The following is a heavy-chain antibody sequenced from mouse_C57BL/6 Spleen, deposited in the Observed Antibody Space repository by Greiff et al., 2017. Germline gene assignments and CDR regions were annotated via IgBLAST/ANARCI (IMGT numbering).Heavy chain of an antibody. Sequence: VQLQQSGAELVRPGASVKLSCTASGFNIKDDYMHWVKQRPEQGLEWIGWIDPENGDTEYASKFQGKATITADTSSNTAYLQLSSLTSEDTAVYYCTTLLYYHGSSSGYWGLGTTLTVSS. V-gene: IGHV14-4*01. J-gene: IGHJ2*01. D-gene: IGHD1-1*01. CDR3: TTLLYYHGSSSGY. CDR1: GFNIKDDY. CDR2: IDPENGDT.